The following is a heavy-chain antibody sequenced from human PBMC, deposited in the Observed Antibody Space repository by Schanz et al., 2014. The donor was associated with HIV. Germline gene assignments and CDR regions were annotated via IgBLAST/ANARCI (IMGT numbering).Heavy chain of an antibody. Sequence: QVQLVQSGAEVKKPGSSVKVSCKASGDTFRRYSIHWVRQGPGQGLEWMGWINPTTGKTYYTQKFRGRVTMTRDTSINTASLEVNRLMSDDTAVYYCARNQYQMLPFDFWGQGTLVTVSS. J-gene: IGHJ4*02. D-gene: IGHD2-15*01. V-gene: IGHV1-2*02. CDR1: GDTFRRYS. CDR2: INPTTGKT. CDR3: ARNQYQMLPFDF.